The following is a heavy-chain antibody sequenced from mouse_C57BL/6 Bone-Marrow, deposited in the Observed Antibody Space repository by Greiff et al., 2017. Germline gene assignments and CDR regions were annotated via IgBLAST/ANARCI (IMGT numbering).Heavy chain of an antibody. CDR2: IYPGDGDP. J-gene: IGHJ4*01. Sequence: QVQLKQSGPELVKPGASVKISCKASGYAFSSSWMNWVKQRPGKGLEWIGRIYPGDGDPNYNGKFKGKATLTADKSSSTAYMQLSSLTSEDSAVXFCARYEYGSSYDYAMGYWGQGTSVTVTS. CDR3: ARYEYGSSYDYAMGY. V-gene: IGHV1-82*01. CDR1: GYAFSSSW. D-gene: IGHD1-1*01.